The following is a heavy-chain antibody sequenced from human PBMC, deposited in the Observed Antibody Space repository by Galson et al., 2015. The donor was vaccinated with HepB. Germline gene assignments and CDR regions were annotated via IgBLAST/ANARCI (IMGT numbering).Heavy chain of an antibody. J-gene: IGHJ4*02. CDR1: GYAFTGYY. D-gene: IGHD5-12*01. V-gene: IGHV1-2*06. CDR2: INPNSGGT. CDR3: ARHTVARAPDY. Sequence: SVKVSCKASGYAFTGYYMHWVRQAPGQGLEWMGRINPNSGGTNYAQKFQGRVTMTRDTSISTAYMELSRLRSDDTAVYYCARHTVARAPDYWGQGTLVTVSS.